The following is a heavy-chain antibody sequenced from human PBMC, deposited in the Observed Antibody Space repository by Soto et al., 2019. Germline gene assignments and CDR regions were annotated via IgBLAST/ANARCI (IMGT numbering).Heavy chain of an antibody. J-gene: IGHJ4*02. V-gene: IGHV4-39*01. CDR1: CGSISSSSYY. CDR3: ARHTPAISISDH. D-gene: IGHD2-15*01. CDR2: IYYSGST. Sequence: PSETLSLTCTVSCGSISSSSYYWGWIRQPPGKGLEWIGSIYYSGSTYYNPSLKSRVTISVDTSKNQFSLKLSSVTAADTAVYYCARHTPAISISDHWGQGTLVTVS.